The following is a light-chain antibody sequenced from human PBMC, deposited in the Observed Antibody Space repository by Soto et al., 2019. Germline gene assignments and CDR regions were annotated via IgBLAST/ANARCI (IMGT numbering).Light chain of an antibody. Sequence: QSALTQPASVSRYPGQSITISCTGNSCDVGGYNYVSWFQHHPGKAPKLIIYEVSYRPSGVSNRFSGSKSGDTASLTIPGLQDEDEVDYYCSSFTNTITSDGLGTGTKVTV. CDR2: EVS. CDR1: SCDVGGYNY. V-gene: IGLV2-14*01. CDR3: SSFTNTITSDG. J-gene: IGLJ1*01.